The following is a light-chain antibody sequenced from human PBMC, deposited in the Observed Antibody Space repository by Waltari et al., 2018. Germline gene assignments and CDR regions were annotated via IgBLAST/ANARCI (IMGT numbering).Light chain of an antibody. CDR2: ASS. Sequence: DIQMTQSPSTLSASVGDRVTISCRASQSIARGLAWYQQKPGEAPKLLIYASSVLQNGVSSRFSGSGSGAEFTLTISSLQADDFATYYCQQYNSHSTFGPGTRVE. CDR1: QSIARG. CDR3: QQYNSHST. J-gene: IGKJ1*01. V-gene: IGKV1-5*03.